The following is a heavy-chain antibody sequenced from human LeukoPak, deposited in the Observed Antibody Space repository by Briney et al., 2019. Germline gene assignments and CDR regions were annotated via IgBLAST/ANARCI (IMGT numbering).Heavy chain of an antibody. CDR1: GGSFSGYY. D-gene: IGHD5-18*01. CDR2: INHSGST. CDR3: ARVTGYSYGYEERVDYYYYYMDV. V-gene: IGHV4-34*01. J-gene: IGHJ6*03. Sequence: SETLSLTCAVYGGSFSGYYWSWIRQPPGKGLEWIGEINHSGSTNYNPSLKSRVTISVDTSKNQFSLKLSSVTAADTAVYYCARVTGYSYGYEERVDYYYYYMDVWGKGTTVTVSS.